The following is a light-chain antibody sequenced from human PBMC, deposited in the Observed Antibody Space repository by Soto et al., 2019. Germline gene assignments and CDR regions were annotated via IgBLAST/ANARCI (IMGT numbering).Light chain of an antibody. J-gene: IGKJ1*01. CDR3: QQTYNPPWT. V-gene: IGKV1-39*01. CDR1: QTITRY. Sequence: DIQVTQSPSSLSASVGDRVTITCRASQTITRYLTWYQQKPGTAPNLLIYGASSLQSGVPSRFTGSGSGTDFTLTISSLQPDDFATYYCQQTYNPPWTFGLGTKVDIK. CDR2: GAS.